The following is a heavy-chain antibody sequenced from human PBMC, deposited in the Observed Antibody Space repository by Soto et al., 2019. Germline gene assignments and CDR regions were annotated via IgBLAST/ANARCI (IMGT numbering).Heavy chain of an antibody. V-gene: IGHV3-49*03. CDR1: GFTFGDYA. CDR2: IRSKAYGGTT. Sequence: PGGSLRLSCTASGFTFGDYAMSWFRQAPGKGLEWVGFIRSKAYGGTTEYAASVKGRFTISRDDSKSIAYLQMNSLKTEDTAVYYCTRSHYYDSSGYRPHAFAIWGQGTMVTVSS. D-gene: IGHD3-22*01. J-gene: IGHJ3*02. CDR3: TRSHYYDSSGYRPHAFAI.